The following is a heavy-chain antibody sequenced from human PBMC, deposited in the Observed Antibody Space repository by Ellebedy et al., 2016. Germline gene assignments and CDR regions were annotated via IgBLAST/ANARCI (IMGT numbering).Heavy chain of an antibody. CDR2: MDPNSGNT. D-gene: IGHD3-22*01. Sequence: ASVKVSCXASGYTFTSYDINWVRQATGQGLEWMGWMDPNSGNTGYAQKFQGRVTMTRNTSISTAYMELSSLRSEDTAVYYCATSRSITMIVVVTNALDIWGQGTMVTVSS. J-gene: IGHJ3*02. CDR3: ATSRSITMIVVVTNALDI. V-gene: IGHV1-8*01. CDR1: GYTFTSYD.